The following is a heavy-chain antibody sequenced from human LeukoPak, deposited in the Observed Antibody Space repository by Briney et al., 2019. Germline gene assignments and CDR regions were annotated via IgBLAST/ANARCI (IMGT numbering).Heavy chain of an antibody. Sequence: SETLSLTCTVSGGSISPYYWSWIRQPPGKGLEWIGYIYYSGSTNYNPSLKSRVTISVDTSKNQFSLRLSSVTAADTAVYHCARARGYCSSTSCSLDFGYWGQGTLVTVSS. CDR2: IYYSGST. V-gene: IGHV4-59*01. J-gene: IGHJ4*02. D-gene: IGHD2-2*01. CDR1: GGSISPYY. CDR3: ARARGYCSSTSCSLDFGY.